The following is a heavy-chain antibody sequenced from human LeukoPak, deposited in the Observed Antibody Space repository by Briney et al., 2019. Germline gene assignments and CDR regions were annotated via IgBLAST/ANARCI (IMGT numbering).Heavy chain of an antibody. V-gene: IGHV3-48*03. D-gene: IGHD5-12*01. CDR2: ISSSGSTI. Sequence: GGSLRLSCAASGFTFSSYEMNWVRQAPGKGLEWVSYISSSGSTIYYADSVKGRFTISRDNAKNSLYLQMNSLRAEDTAVYYCARIGDSGWTFFDYWGQGTLVTVSS. J-gene: IGHJ4*02. CDR1: GFTFSSYE. CDR3: ARIGDSGWTFFDY.